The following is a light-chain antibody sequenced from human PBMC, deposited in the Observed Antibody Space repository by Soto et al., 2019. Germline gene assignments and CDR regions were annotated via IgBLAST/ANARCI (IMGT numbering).Light chain of an antibody. Sequence: QSALTQPAFVSGSPGQSITISCTGTSSDVGNYNLVSWYQQHPGKAPKLMIYEGSKRPSGVSNRFSGSKSGNTASLTISGLQAEDEADYYCCSYAGSTTFRVLFGGGTKLTVL. J-gene: IGLJ2*01. CDR2: EGS. V-gene: IGLV2-23*03. CDR3: CSYAGSTTFRVL. CDR1: SSDVGNYNL.